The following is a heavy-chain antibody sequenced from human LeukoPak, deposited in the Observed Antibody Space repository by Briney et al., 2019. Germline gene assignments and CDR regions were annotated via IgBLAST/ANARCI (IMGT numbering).Heavy chain of an antibody. CDR2: IIPIFGTA. V-gene: IGHV1-69*05. Sequence: ASVKVSCKASGGTFSSYAISWVRQAPGQGLEWMGGIIPIFGTANYAQKFQGRVTITTDESTSTAYMELSSLRSEDTAVYYCARGHSTYCSGGSCHPDYWGQGTLVTVSS. J-gene: IGHJ4*02. CDR1: GGTFSSYA. CDR3: ARGHSTYCSGGSCHPDY. D-gene: IGHD2-15*01.